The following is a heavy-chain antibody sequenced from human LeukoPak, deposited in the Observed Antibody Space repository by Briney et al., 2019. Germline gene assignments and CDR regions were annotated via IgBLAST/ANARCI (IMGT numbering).Heavy chain of an antibody. CDR2: INPNSGGT. V-gene: IGHV1-2*02. CDR1: GYTFTDYS. D-gene: IGHD2-2*01. J-gene: IGHJ5*02. CDR3: ARIGYCSSTSCYDPHNWFDP. Sequence: ASVKVSCKTSGYTFTDYSIHWVRQAPGQGLEWMGWINPNSGGTNYAQKFRGRVTMTRDTSISTAYMELSRLRSEDTAVYYCARIGYCSSTSCYDPHNWFDPWGQGTLVTVSS.